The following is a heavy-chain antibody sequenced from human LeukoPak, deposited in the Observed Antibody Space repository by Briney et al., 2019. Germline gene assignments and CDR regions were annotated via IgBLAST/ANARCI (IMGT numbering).Heavy chain of an antibody. CDR2: VNRDGSET. J-gene: IGHJ6*02. CDR3: ARNNGMDV. CDR1: GFALSSHW. V-gene: IGHV3-7*03. Sequence: GGSLGLSCAASGFALSSHWMTWVRQVPGRGPEWVANVNRDGSETYYLDSVKGRFTISKDNAKNSLYLQMNSLRAEGTALYHCARNNGMDVWGQGTTVIVSS.